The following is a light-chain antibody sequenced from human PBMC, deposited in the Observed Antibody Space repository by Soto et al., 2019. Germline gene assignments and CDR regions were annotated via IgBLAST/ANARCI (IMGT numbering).Light chain of an antibody. Sequence: DIVMTQSPDSLAVSLGERATINCKSSQSVLYNSNNKNFLAWYQQRPGQPPKLLIYWASTRESGVPDRFSGSGCGTDLTLTISSLQAEDVAVYYCQPSYDTPPIFGGGTKVEIK. J-gene: IGKJ4*01. V-gene: IGKV4-1*01. CDR2: WAS. CDR1: QSVLYNSNNKNF. CDR3: QPSYDTPPI.